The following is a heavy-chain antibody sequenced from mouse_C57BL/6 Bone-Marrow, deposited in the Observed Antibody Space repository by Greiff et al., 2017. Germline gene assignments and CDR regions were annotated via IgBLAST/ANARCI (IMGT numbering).Heavy chain of an antibody. CDR1: GYTFTSYG. V-gene: IGHV1-81*01. D-gene: IGHD1-1*01. CDR2: IYPRSGNT. J-gene: IGHJ1*03. Sequence: QVQLKQSGAELARPGASVKLSCKASGYTFTSYGISWVKQRTGQGLEWIGEIYPRSGNTYYNEKFKGKATLTADKSSSTAYMEFRSLTSEDSAVYFCAAITTVVATDWYFDVWGTGTTVTVSS. CDR3: AAITTVVATDWYFDV.